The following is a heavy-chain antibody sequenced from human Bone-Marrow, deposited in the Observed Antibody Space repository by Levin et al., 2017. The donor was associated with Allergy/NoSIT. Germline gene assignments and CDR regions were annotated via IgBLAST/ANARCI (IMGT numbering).Heavy chain of an antibody. J-gene: IGHJ6*02. CDR1: DDTFSSHD. Sequence: GASVKVSCKASDDTFSSHDVSWVRQAPGQGLQWMAWISTHHSNTVYAQEFQGRLTLTTDTSTSTTYMELGSLTSDDTAVYYCTRVILGSFYLRGDYYYDGMDVWGHGTTVTVSS. CDR2: ISTHHSNT. V-gene: IGHV1-18*01. CDR3: TRVILGSFYLRGDYYYDGMDV. D-gene: IGHD3-10*01.